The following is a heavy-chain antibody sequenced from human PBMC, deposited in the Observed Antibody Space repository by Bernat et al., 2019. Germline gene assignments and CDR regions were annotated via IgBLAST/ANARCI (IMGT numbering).Heavy chain of an antibody. V-gene: IGHV4-39*01. CDR2: NYYSGST. D-gene: IGHD6-19*01. Sequence: QLQLQESGPGLVKPSETLSLTCTVSGGSISSSSYYWGWIRQPPGKGLAWIGSNYYSGSTYYNPPLKSRVTISVDTSKNQFSLKLSSVTAADTAVYYCAGSFGPPRGSGWYRWGQGTLVTVSS. CDR1: GGSISSSSYY. J-gene: IGHJ4*02. CDR3: AGSFGPPRGSGWYR.